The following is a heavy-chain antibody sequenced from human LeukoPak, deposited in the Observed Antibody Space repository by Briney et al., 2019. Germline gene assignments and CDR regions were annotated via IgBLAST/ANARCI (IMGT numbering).Heavy chain of an antibody. V-gene: IGHV1-18*01. CDR1: GYTFTSYG. J-gene: IGHJ4*02. CDR3: ARDQGGDGYNNYFDY. D-gene: IGHD5-24*01. Sequence: GASVKASCKASGYTFTSYGISWVRQAPGQGLEWMGWTSAYNGNTNYAQKLQGRVTMTTDTSTSTAYMELRSLRSDDTAVYYCARDQGGDGYNNYFDYWGQGTLVTVSS. CDR2: TSAYNGNT.